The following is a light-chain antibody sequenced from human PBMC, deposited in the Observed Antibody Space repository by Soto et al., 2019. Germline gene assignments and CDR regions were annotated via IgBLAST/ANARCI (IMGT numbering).Light chain of an antibody. J-gene: IGKJ3*01. CDR1: QSVSSN. Sequence: EIVMTQSPATLSVSPGERATLSCRASQSVSSNLAWYQQKPGQAPRLLIYGASTRATGIPARFSGSRSGTEFTLTLSSLQSEDFAVYYFQQYNNCPPTFAPGTNVHIQ. CDR3: QQYNNCPPT. CDR2: GAS. V-gene: IGKV3-15*01.